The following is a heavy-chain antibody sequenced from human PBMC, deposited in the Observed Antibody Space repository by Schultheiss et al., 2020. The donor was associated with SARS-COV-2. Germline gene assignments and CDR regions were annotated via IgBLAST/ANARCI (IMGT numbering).Heavy chain of an antibody. Sequence: SQTLSLTCTVSGGSVSSGSFYWSWIRQPPGKGLEWIGYLYYSGNTNYNPSLKSRVTISVDTSKNQFSLRLSSVTAADTAVYYCAAHSAGPQTGDDAFDIWGQGTMVTVSS. J-gene: IGHJ3*02. V-gene: IGHV4-61*01. CDR2: LYYSGNT. CDR3: AAHSAGPQTGDDAFDI. D-gene: IGHD1-26*01. CDR1: GGSVSSGSFY.